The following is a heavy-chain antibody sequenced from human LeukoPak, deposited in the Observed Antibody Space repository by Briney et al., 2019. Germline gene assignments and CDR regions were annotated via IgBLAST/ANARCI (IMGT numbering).Heavy chain of an antibody. CDR2: ISAYNGNT. CDR1: GYTFTSYG. Sequence: ASVKVSCKASGYTFTSYGISWVRQAPGQGLEWMGWISAYNGNTNYAQKLQGRVTMTTDTSTSTAYMELRSLRSDDTAVYYCARGLIMVRGVPSGRMNWFDPWGQGTLVTVSS. D-gene: IGHD3-10*01. J-gene: IGHJ5*02. V-gene: IGHV1-18*01. CDR3: ARGLIMVRGVPSGRMNWFDP.